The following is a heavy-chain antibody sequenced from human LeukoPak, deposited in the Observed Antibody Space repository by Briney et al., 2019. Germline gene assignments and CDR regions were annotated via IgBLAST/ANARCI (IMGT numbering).Heavy chain of an antibody. J-gene: IGHJ6*02. CDR3: GRSSGDV. CDR2: INGDGSLT. CDR1: GFTFSNTW. Sequence: PGGSLRLSCAASGFTFSNTWMNWVRQAPGKGLVWVSRINGDGSLTVYADSVKGRFTISKDNAKNALYLQMNSLRAEDTVVYYCGRSSGDVWGQGTTVTVSS. V-gene: IGHV3-74*01.